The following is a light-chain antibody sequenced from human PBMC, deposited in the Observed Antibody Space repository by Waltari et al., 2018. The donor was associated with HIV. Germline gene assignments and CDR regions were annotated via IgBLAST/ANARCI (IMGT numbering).Light chain of an antibody. CDR1: QDISNY. V-gene: IGKV1-33*01. CDR2: DAS. J-gene: IGKJ1*01. CDR3: QQYDNLPWT. Sequence: DIQMTQSPSAVSASVGDRVTITCQASQDISNYLNWYQQKPGKAPKLLIYDASNLETGVPSRFSGSGSGTDFTFTISSLQPEDIATYYCQQYDNLPWTFGQGTKVEIK.